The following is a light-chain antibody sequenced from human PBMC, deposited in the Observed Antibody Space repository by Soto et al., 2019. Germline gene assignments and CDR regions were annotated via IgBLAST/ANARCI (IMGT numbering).Light chain of an antibody. Sequence: AIRMTQSPSSLSASTGDRVTITCRASQGISSYLAWYQQKPGKAPKLLIYAASTLQSGVPSRFSGSGSGTDFTLTISCLQSEDFATYYCQQYYSYPRTFGQGTRLEI. CDR1: QGISSY. CDR2: AAS. V-gene: IGKV1-8*01. CDR3: QQYYSYPRT. J-gene: IGKJ5*01.